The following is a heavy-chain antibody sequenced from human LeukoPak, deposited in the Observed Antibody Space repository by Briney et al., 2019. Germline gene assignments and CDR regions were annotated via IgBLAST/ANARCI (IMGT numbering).Heavy chain of an antibody. V-gene: IGHV3-23*01. CDR1: GFTFSSYA. Sequence: GGSLRLSCAASGFTFSSYAMSWVRQAPGKGLKWVSAISGSGGSTYYADSVKGRFTISRDNSKNTLYLQMNSLRAEDTAVYYCANTDIVATIQLDYWGQGTLVTVSS. J-gene: IGHJ4*02. CDR3: ANTDIVATIQLDY. D-gene: IGHD5-12*01. CDR2: ISGSGGST.